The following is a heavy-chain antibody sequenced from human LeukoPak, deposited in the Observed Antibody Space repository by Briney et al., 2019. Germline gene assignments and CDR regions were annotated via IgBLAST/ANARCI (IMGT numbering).Heavy chain of an antibody. Sequence: ASVKVSCKASGYTFTSYYMHWVRQAPGQGLEWMGIINPSGGSTSYAQKFQGRVTMTRGMSTSTVYMELSSLRSEDTAVYYCARGTAATAAFDIWGQGTMVTVSS. D-gene: IGHD6-13*01. CDR1: GYTFTSYY. CDR2: INPSGGST. J-gene: IGHJ3*02. V-gene: IGHV1-46*01. CDR3: ARGTAATAAFDI.